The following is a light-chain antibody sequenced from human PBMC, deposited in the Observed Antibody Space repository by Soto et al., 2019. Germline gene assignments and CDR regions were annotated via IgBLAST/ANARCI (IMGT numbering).Light chain of an antibody. CDR3: CSYTATTTCV. Sequence: QSALTQPASVSGSPGQSISISCTGTGNDVGGYTFVSWYQQHPDKVPKLVIFDVNRRPSGVSDRFSGSKSVNAASLTISGLQAEDEADYYCCSYTATTTCVFGTGTKVTVL. V-gene: IGLV2-14*03. CDR1: GNDVGGYTF. CDR2: DVN. J-gene: IGLJ1*01.